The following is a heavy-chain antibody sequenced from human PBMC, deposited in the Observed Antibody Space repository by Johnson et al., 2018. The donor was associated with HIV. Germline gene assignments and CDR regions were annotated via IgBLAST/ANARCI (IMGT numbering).Heavy chain of an antibody. V-gene: IGHV3-NL1*01. CDR3: ARGLGSSWYGAFDI. D-gene: IGHD6-13*01. CDR1: GFTFSSYG. Sequence: QVQPVESGGGVVQPGGSLRLSCAASGFTFSSYGMSWVRQAPGKGLEWVSGINRNVGSTGYADAVKGRFTISRDNARNTLYLQMNSLRAEDTAVYYCARGLGSSWYGAFDIWGQGTMVTVSS. CDR2: INRNVGST. J-gene: IGHJ3*02.